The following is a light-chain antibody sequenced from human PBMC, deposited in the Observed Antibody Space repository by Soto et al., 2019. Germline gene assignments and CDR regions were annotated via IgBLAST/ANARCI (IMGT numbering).Light chain of an antibody. Sequence: EIVMTQSPATLSVSPGETATLSCRASQTISRNLAWYQQKPGQAPRLLIYAASTRATSIPATFSGSGSGTEFSLTISSLQSEDFAIYYCQQYSSWPLTFGGGTKVEIK. V-gene: IGKV3-15*01. CDR1: QTISRN. J-gene: IGKJ4*01. CDR2: AAS. CDR3: QQYSSWPLT.